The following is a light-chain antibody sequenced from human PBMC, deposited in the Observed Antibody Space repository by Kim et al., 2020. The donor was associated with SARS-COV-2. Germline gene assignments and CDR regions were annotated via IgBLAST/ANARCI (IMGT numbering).Light chain of an antibody. V-gene: IGLV2-8*01. CDR3: SSYTGSNTLI. CDR1: NSDIGRYNY. J-gene: IGLJ2*01. Sequence: GQSVTIPCTGNNSDIGRYNYVSWYQNHPGRAPKLMIYVCSRRPSGVPDRLSGSKSGNAASLTDSELQAEDEADYYCSSYTGSNTLIFGGGTQLTVL. CDR2: VCS.